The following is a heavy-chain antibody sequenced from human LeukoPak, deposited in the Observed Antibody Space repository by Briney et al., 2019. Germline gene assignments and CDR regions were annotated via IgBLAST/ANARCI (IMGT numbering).Heavy chain of an antibody. CDR2: ISSSGSTI. V-gene: IGHV3-11*01. D-gene: IGHD3-9*01. Sequence: SGGSLRLSCAASRFTFSDYYMSWIRQAPGKGLEGVSYISSSGSTIYYADSVKGRFTISRDNAKNSLYLQMNSLRAEDTAVYYCARGPVYDILTGYFYYFDYWGQGTLVTVSS. J-gene: IGHJ4*02. CDR3: ARGPVYDILTGYFYYFDY. CDR1: RFTFSDYY.